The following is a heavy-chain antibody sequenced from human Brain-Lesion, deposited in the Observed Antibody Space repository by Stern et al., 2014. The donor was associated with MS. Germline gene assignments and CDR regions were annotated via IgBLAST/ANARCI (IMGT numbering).Heavy chain of an antibody. Sequence: DQLVEYGAEVKTPLALVAVFCNVSGHPRTDLAMPSLRHLPTKGLELMGNVAPEDGETVYAQKFQVRLTMTEDTSTGTAYMKLTALRSDDTAVYYCATDRGIKWGPGTLVTVSS. CDR2: VAPEDGET. D-gene: IGHD3-10*01. CDR3: ATDRGIK. J-gene: IGHJ4*02. V-gene: IGHV1-24*01. CDR1: GHPRTDLA.